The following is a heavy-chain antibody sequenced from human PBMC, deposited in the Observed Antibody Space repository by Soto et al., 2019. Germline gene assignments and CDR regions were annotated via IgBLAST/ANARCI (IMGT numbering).Heavy chain of an antibody. J-gene: IGHJ3*02. CDR1: GGSISSGDYY. CDR3: ARDYTIRYAFYI. CDR2: IYYSGST. Sequence: PSETLSLTCTVSGGSISSGDYYWSWIRQPPGKGLEWIGYIYYSGSTYYNPSLKSRVTISVDTSKNQFSLKLSSVTAADTAVYYCARDYTIRYAFYIWGQGTMVTVSS. V-gene: IGHV4-30-4*01. D-gene: IGHD2-2*02.